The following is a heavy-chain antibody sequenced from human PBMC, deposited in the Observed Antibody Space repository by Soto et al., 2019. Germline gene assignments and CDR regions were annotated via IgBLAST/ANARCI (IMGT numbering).Heavy chain of an antibody. CDR3: VSVLGHSSSWYGAFDI. D-gene: IGHD6-13*01. CDR1: GFTFSSYA. CDR2: ISSNGGST. Sequence: GGSLRLSCSASGFTFSSYAMHWVRQAPGKGLEYVSAISSNGGSTYYADSVKGRFTISRDNSKNTLYLQMSSLRAEDTAVYYCVSVLGHSSSWYGAFDIWGQGTMVTVSS. V-gene: IGHV3-64D*09. J-gene: IGHJ3*02.